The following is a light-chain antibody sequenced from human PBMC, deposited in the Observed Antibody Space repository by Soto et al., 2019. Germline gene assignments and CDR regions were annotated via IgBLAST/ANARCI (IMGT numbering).Light chain of an antibody. CDR2: GAS. Sequence: EIVVTHSPATLSVSPGEGATLSCRASQSVSGSYLAWYQQKPGQAPRRLIYGASSRAAGITDRFSGSGSGTDFTLTISRLEPEDFAVDYCQQYGSSPSLTFGQGTRLEIK. CDR3: QQYGSSPSLT. J-gene: IGKJ5*01. CDR1: QSVSGSY. V-gene: IGKV3-20*01.